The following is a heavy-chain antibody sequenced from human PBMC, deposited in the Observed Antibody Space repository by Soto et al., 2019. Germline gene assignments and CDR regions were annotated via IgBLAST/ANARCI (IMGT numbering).Heavy chain of an antibody. CDR1: GFTFSSYG. D-gene: IGHD3-9*01. CDR2: ISYDGSNK. V-gene: IGHV3-30*18. CDR3: AKPGGILTGYYLHGMDV. Sequence: PGGSLRLSCAASGFTFSSYGMHWVRQAPGKGLEWVAVISYDGSNKYYADSVKGRFTISRDNSKNTLYLQMNSLRAEDTAVYYCAKPGGILTGYYLHGMDVWGQGTTVTVSS. J-gene: IGHJ6*02.